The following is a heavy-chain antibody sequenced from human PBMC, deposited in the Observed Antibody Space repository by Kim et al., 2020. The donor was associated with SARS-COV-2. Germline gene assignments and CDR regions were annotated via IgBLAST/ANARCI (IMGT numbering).Heavy chain of an antibody. CDR1: GYTFTSYG. CDR2: ISAYNGNT. V-gene: IGHV1-18*01. Sequence: ASVKVSCKASGYTFTSYGISWVRQAPGQGLEWMGWISAYNGNTNYAQKLQGRVTMTTDTSTSTAYMELRSLRSDDTAVYYCARDGARTYCSSTSCYHYYGMDVWGQGTTVTVSS. D-gene: IGHD2-2*01. J-gene: IGHJ6*02. CDR3: ARDGARTYCSSTSCYHYYGMDV.